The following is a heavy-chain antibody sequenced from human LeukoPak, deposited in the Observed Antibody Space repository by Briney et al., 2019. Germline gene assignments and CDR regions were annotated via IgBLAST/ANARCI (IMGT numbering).Heavy chain of an antibody. CDR1: RFTFSSHS. CDR2: ISSSGSAI. CDR3: ARDAAAARRAYYFDY. V-gene: IGHV3-48*01. J-gene: IGHJ4*02. Sequence: GGSLRLSCAASRFTFSSHSMNWVRQAPGKGLEWVSYISSSGSAIYYADSVKGRFTISRDDAKTSLYLKMNSLRAEDTAVYYCARDAAAARRAYYFDYWGQGTLVTVSS. D-gene: IGHD6-6*01.